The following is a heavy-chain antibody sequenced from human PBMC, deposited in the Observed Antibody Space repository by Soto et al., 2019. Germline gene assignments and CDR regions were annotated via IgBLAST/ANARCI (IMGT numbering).Heavy chain of an antibody. J-gene: IGHJ4*02. CDR2: ISYDGISK. CDR3: AKDGYLDTYYFDY. D-gene: IGHD3-9*01. CDR1: GFTFSSYA. V-gene: IGHV3-30-3*01. Sequence: QVQLVESGGGVVQPGRSLRLSCAASGFTFSSYAMPWVRQAPGKGLEWVAVISYDGISKQYADSVKGRFSISRVDSESTLYVQMNSLRAEDTALYYCAKDGYLDTYYFDYWGQGTVVTVSS.